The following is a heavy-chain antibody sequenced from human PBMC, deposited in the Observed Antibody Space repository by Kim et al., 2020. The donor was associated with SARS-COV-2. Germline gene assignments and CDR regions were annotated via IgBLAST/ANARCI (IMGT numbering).Heavy chain of an antibody. CDR2: INHSGST. D-gene: IGHD6-19*01. V-gene: IGHV4-34*01. CDR3: ARVAVAAPNRVDY. CDR1: GGSFSGYY. J-gene: IGHJ4*02. Sequence: SETLSLTCAVYGGSFSGYYWSWIRQPPGKGLEWIGEINHSGSTNYNPSLKSRVTISVDTSKNQFSLKLSSVTAADTAVYYCARVAVAAPNRVDYWGQGTLVTVSS.